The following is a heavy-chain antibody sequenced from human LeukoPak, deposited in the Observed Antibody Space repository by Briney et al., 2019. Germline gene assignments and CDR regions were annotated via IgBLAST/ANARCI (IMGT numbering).Heavy chain of an antibody. CDR1: GFTFSNYA. D-gene: IGHD1-26*01. V-gene: IGHV3-30-3*01. CDR3: ARRMGATPVGNAFDI. CDR2: ISYDGSNK. Sequence: PGRSLRLSCAASGFTFSNYAMHWVRQAPGKGLEWMAIISYDGSNKDCADSVKGRFTISRDNSKNTLYLQVNGLRTEDTAVYYCARRMGATPVGNAFDIWGQGTMVTV. J-gene: IGHJ3*02.